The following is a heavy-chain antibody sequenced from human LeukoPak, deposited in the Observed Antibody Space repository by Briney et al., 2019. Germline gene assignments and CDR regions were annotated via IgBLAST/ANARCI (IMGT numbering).Heavy chain of an antibody. CDR2: IDPNSGGT. CDR1: GYTFTAYY. Sequence: GASVKVSCKASGYTFTAYYLHWVRQAPGQGLEWMGWIDPNSGGTKSAQKFQGRVTMTRDTSISTAYMGLSGLRSEDTAMYYCARIQIAMSNKGINYWGQGTLVTVSS. J-gene: IGHJ4*02. D-gene: IGHD5/OR15-5a*01. CDR3: ARIQIAMSNKGINY. V-gene: IGHV1-2*02.